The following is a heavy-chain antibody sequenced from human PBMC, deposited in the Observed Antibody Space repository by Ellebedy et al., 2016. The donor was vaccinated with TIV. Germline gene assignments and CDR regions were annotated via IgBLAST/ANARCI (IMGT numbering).Heavy chain of an antibody. D-gene: IGHD2-2*02. CDR1: GGSISSGGYC. CDR2: IYYSGST. CDR3: ARDVWAHQLLYPDI. V-gene: IGHV4-31*03. Sequence: SETLSLXXTVSGGSISSGGYCWSWIRQHPGKGLEWIGYIYYSGSTYYNPSLKSRVTISVDTSKNQFSLKLSSVTAADTAVYYCARDVWAHQLLYPDIWGQGTMVTVSS. J-gene: IGHJ3*02.